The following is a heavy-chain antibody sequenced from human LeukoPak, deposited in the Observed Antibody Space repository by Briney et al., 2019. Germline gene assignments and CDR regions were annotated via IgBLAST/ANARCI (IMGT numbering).Heavy chain of an antibody. CDR3: ARDRGRRFAFDT. V-gene: IGHV1-69*04. J-gene: IGHJ3*02. CDR2: IIPILGIA. Sequence: SVKVSCKASGGTFSSYTISWVRDAPGQGLEWMGRIIPILGIANYAQKFQGRVTITADKSTSAAYMELSSLSSEDTAVDCCARDRGRRFAFDTWGQGTMVTVSS. CDR1: GGTFSSYT. D-gene: IGHD3-10*01.